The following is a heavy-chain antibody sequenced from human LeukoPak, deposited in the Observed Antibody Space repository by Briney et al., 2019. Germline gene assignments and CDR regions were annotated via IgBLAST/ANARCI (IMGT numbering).Heavy chain of an antibody. Sequence: SVKVSCNASRGTFSSYAISWVRQAPGQGLEWMGGIIPIFGTANYAQKFQGRVTITADESTSTAYMELSSLRSEDTAVYYCARGSVRRFLDYMDVWGKGTTVTVSS. CDR1: RGTFSSYA. CDR2: IIPIFGTA. CDR3: ARGSVRRFLDYMDV. V-gene: IGHV1-69*13. J-gene: IGHJ6*03. D-gene: IGHD3-3*01.